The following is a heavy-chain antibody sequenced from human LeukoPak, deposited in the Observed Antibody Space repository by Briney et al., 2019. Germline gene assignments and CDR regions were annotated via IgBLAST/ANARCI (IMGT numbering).Heavy chain of an antibody. V-gene: IGHV3-7*05. CDR1: GFTFSSYW. Sequence: PGGSLRLSCAASGFTFSSYWMSWVRQAPGKGVEWGANIKQDGSEKYYVDSVKGRFTISRDNAKNSLYLQMNSLRAEDTAVYYCARDLLYSSHHWFDPWGQGTLVTVSS. D-gene: IGHD6-13*01. J-gene: IGHJ5*02. CDR3: ARDLLYSSHHWFDP. CDR2: IKQDGSEK.